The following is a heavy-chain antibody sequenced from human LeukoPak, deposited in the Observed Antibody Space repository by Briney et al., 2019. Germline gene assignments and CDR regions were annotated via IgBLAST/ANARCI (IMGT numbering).Heavy chain of an antibody. CDR2: VRNNGGST. V-gene: IGHV3-64D*06. CDR3: GGALGATTRDLDS. Sequence: GGSLRLSCSASGFTFTKYAMYWVRPAPGRGLEYVSTVRNNGGSTNYADSVKGRFTISRDNSKNTLYLQMSSLSAEDTAVYYCGGALGATTRDLDSWGRGTLVTVSS. D-gene: IGHD1-26*01. CDR1: GFTFTKYA. J-gene: IGHJ4*02.